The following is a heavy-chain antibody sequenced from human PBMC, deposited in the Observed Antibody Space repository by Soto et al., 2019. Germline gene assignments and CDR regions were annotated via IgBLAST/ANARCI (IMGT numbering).Heavy chain of an antibody. J-gene: IGHJ4*02. CDR2: IDSSGST. CDR3: ASRYLY. CDR1: GDPISNGDYY. V-gene: IGHV4-30-4*01. Sequence: SETLSLTCTVSGDPISNGDYYWSWIRQPPGRGLEWIGYIDSSGSTYYNPSLKSRLTMSVDMSKNQFSLRLTSVTAADTAVYYCASRYLYWGQGLLVTVSS. D-gene: IGHD3-16*02.